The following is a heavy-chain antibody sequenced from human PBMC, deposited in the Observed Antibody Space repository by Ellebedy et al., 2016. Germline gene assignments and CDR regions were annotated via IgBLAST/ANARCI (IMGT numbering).Heavy chain of an antibody. CDR2: IYYSGST. Sequence: SETLSLTXTVSGGSISSGGYYWSWIRQHPGKGLEWIGYIYYSGSTYYNPSLKSRVTISVDTSKNQFSLKLSSVTAADTAVYYCARAPAGLIAAADGWFDPWGQGTLVTVSS. V-gene: IGHV4-31*03. D-gene: IGHD6-13*01. CDR1: GGSISSGGYY. CDR3: ARAPAGLIAAADGWFDP. J-gene: IGHJ5*02.